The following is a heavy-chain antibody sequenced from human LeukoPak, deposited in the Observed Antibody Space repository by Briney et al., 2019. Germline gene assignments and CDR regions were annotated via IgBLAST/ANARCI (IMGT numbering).Heavy chain of an antibody. CDR2: ISAYNGNT. J-gene: IGHJ3*02. CDR1: GYTFTSYG. CDR3: AKWGGDVVSPDAFDI. D-gene: IGHD2-21*02. V-gene: IGHV1-18*01. Sequence: ASVKVSCKASGYTFTSYGISWVRQAPGQGLEWMGWISAYNGNTNYAQKLQGRVTMTTDTSTSTAYMELRSLRSDDTAVYYCAKWGGDVVSPDAFDIWGQGTMVTVSS.